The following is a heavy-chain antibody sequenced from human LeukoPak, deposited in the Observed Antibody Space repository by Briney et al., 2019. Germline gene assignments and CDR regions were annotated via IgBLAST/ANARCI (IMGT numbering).Heavy chain of an antibody. Sequence: SETLSLTCAVYGGSFSGYYWSWIRQPPDQGLEWIGEIDHTGRTSYNPSLKSRVIISLDTSKNQFSLKLSSVTVADTAMYYCAREPTQPLRFGEFHPFDNWGQGTLVTISS. D-gene: IGHD3-16*01. CDR3: AREPTQPLRFGEFHPFDN. J-gene: IGHJ4*02. CDR1: GGSFSGYY. CDR2: IDHTGRT. V-gene: IGHV4-34*01.